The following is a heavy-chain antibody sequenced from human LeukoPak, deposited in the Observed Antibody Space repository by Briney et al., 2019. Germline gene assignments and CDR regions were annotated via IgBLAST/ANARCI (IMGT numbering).Heavy chain of an antibody. J-gene: IGHJ5*02. V-gene: IGHV3-33*01. Sequence: GGSLRLSCAASGFTFSSFGMYWVRQAPGKGLEWVAVIWSDGSNKNYAGSVKGRFTIARDNSMNTLFLQMDSLRVEDTAIYYCSRGPTTSCFDDWGQGTLVTVSS. CDR1: GFTFSSFG. CDR3: SRGPTTSCFDD. CDR2: IWSDGSNK. D-gene: IGHD2-2*01.